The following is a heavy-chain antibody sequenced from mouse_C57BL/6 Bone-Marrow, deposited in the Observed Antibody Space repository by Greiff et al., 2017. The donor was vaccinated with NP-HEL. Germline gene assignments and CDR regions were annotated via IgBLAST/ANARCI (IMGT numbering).Heavy chain of an antibody. CDR2: IYPRDGST. CDR3: ARGNYGSSFPYAMDY. D-gene: IGHD1-1*01. CDR1: GYTFTSYD. J-gene: IGHJ4*01. Sequence: QVQLQQSGPELVKPGASVKLSCKASGYTFTSYDINWVKQRPGQGLEWIGRIYPRDGSTKYNEKFKGKATLTVDNSSSTAYMELHSQTSEDTADYFCARGNYGSSFPYAMDYWGQGTSVTVSS. V-gene: IGHV1-85*01.